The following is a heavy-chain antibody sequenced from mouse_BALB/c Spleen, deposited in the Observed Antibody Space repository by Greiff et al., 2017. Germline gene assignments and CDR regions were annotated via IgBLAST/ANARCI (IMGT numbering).Heavy chain of an antibody. CDR2: IYPGNSDT. CDR1: GYTFTSYW. D-gene: IGHD2-1*01. CDR3: TPKEIYGNSFAY. V-gene: IGHV1-5*01. Sequence: VQLKESGTVLARPGASVKMSCKASGYTFTSYWMHWVKQRPGQGLEWIGAIYPGNSDTSYNQKFKGKAKLTAVTSTSTAYMELSSLTNEDSAVYYCTPKEIYGNSFAYWGQGTLVTVSA. J-gene: IGHJ3*01.